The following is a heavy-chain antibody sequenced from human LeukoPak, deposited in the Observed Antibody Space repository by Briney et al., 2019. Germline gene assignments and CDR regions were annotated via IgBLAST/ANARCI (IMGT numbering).Heavy chain of an antibody. D-gene: IGHD3-10*01. CDR3: ASQNYYGPDNWFDP. CDR2: IYTSGST. CDR1: GGFISSYY. Sequence: SETLSLTCTVSGGFISSYYWSWIRQPAGKGLEWIGRIYTSGSTNYNPSLKSRVTMSVDTSKNQFSLKLSSVTAADTAVYYWASQNYYGPDNWFDPWGQGTLVTVSS. J-gene: IGHJ5*02. V-gene: IGHV4-4*07.